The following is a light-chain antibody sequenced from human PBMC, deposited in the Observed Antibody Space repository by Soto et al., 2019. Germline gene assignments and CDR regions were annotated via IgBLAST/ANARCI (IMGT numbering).Light chain of an antibody. CDR1: HSISKW. Sequence: DIQMTQSPSILSASVGDRVIITCRASHSISKWLAWYQQKPGKAPQLLIYGASSLESGVPSRFSGSGSGTKFTLNISSLQHDDVSTYYCQQYNSYDMWTFGQGTKVDIK. CDR2: GAS. V-gene: IGKV1-5*01. CDR3: QQYNSYDMWT. J-gene: IGKJ1*01.